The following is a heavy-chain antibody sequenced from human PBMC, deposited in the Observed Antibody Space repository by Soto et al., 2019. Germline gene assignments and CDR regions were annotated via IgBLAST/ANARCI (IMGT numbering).Heavy chain of an antibody. Sequence: QVQLVQSGAEVKSPGASVKVSCKASGYTLTDNYLHWVREAPGQGLEWMGWINPNGGTNYAQQFQGRVTMTRDTSISTAYMELSRLRSDDTAVYYCARSLTTLTTLLDYWGQGTLVTVSS. CDR1: GYTLTDNY. CDR2: INPNGGT. D-gene: IGHD4-17*01. J-gene: IGHJ4*02. CDR3: ARSLTTLTTLLDY. V-gene: IGHV1-2*02.